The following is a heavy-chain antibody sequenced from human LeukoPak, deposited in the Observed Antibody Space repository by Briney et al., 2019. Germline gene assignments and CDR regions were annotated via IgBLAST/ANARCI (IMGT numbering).Heavy chain of an antibody. CDR2: INGNGGSR. V-gene: IGHV3-20*04. CDR1: GFIFEDYG. CDR3: ARGSSFHNY. Sequence: GSLGLSCAASGFIFEDYGMTWVRQAPGKGLEWVSGINGNGGSRGYADSVKGRFTISRDNANNSLYLQMNSLRAEDTALYYCARGSSFHNYWGQGTLVTVSS. J-gene: IGHJ4*02. D-gene: IGHD6-6*01.